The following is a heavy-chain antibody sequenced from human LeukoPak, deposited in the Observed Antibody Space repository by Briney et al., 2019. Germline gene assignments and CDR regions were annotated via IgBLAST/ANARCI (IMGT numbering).Heavy chain of an antibody. V-gene: IGHV1-2*02. CDR1: GYTFTGYY. Sequence: ASVKVSCKASGYTFTGYYMHWVRQAPGQGLEWMGWINPNSGGTNYAQKFQGRVTMTRDTSISTAYMELSRLRSDDTAVYYCARHNFDWASHYYYYGMDVWGQGTTVTVSS. D-gene: IGHD3-9*01. CDR2: INPNSGGT. J-gene: IGHJ6*02. CDR3: ARHNFDWASHYYYYGMDV.